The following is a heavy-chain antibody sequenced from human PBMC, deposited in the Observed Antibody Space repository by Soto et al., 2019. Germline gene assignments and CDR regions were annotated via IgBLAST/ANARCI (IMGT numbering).Heavy chain of an antibody. CDR2: ISAYNGNI. D-gene: IGHD4-17*01. V-gene: IGHV1-18*01. Sequence: QVQLVQSGAEVKKPGASVKVSCKASGYTFTSYGISWVRQAPGQGLEWMGWISAYNGNINYAQKLQGRVTMTTDTSTSTAYMELRSLRSDDTAVYYCARDEPTVVTPAQAIDYWGQGTLVTVSS. CDR3: ARDEPTVVTPAQAIDY. J-gene: IGHJ4*02. CDR1: GYTFTSYG.